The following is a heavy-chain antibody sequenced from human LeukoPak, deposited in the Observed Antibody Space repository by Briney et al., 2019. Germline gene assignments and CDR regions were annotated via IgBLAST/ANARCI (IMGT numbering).Heavy chain of an antibody. CDR2: IYTSGST. Sequence: SETLSLTCTVSGGSISSYYWSWIRQPAGKGLEWIGRIYTSGSTNYNPSLKSRVTMSVDTSKNQFSLKLSSVTAADTAVYYCARESDFWSGYLITFYYMDVWGKGTTVTVSS. CDR1: GGSISSYY. J-gene: IGHJ6*03. CDR3: ARESDFWSGYLITFYYMDV. V-gene: IGHV4-4*07. D-gene: IGHD3-3*01.